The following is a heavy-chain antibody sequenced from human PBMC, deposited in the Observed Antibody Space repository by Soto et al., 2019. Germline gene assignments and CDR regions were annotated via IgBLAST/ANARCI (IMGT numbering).Heavy chain of an antibody. CDR2: IKTKIDGGPT. J-gene: IGHJ3*02. Sequence: PGGSLRLSCVASGFAFSSVWMNWVRQAPGKGLEWVGRIKTKIDGGPTDYAAPVKGRFTISRDDSKNTVYLQMNSLKTEDTGLYYCTRNDAFDIWGQGTTVTVSS. CDR3: TRNDAFDI. V-gene: IGHV3-15*07. CDR1: GFAFSSVW.